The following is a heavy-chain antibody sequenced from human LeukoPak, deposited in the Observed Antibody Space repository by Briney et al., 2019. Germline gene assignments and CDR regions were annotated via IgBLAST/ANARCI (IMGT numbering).Heavy chain of an antibody. CDR1: GFTFSSYG. Sequence: GGSLRLSCAASGFTFSSYGMHWVRQAPGKGLEWVAVISYDGSNKYYADSVKGRFTISRDNSKNTLYVQMNSLRAEGTAVYYCAKGPSYYYANYGMDVWGQGTTVTVSS. J-gene: IGHJ6*02. CDR3: AKGPSYYYANYGMDV. D-gene: IGHD3-10*01. CDR2: ISYDGSNK. V-gene: IGHV3-30*18.